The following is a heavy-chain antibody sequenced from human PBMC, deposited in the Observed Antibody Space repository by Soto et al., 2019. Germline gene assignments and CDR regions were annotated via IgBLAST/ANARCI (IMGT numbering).Heavy chain of an antibody. D-gene: IGHD2-15*01. V-gene: IGHV4-38-2*01. CDR1: GYSISSGYY. J-gene: IGHJ6*02. CDR3: ARVPLGYCSGGSCSHHTYYYGMAV. CDR2: IYHSGST. Sequence: KPSETLSLTCAVSGYSISSGYYWGWIRQPPGKGLEWIGSIYHSGSTYYNPSLKSRVTISVDTSKNQFSLKLSSVTAADTAVYYCARVPLGYCSGGSCSHHTYYYGMAVWGQGTTVTVSS.